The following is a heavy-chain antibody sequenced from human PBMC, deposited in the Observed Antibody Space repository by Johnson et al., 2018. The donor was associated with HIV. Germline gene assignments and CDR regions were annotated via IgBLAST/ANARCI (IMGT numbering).Heavy chain of an antibody. Sequence: VQLVESGGGVVQPGGSLRLSCAASGFTFADYGMSWVRQAPGKGLEWVSGINWTGGSTGSADSVRGRFTTSRDNAKNSLYLQMNSLRAEDTALYYCARFTERYSGSSIHHDAFDIWGQGTMVTVSS. CDR1: GFTFADYG. D-gene: IGHD1-26*01. CDR3: ARFTERYSGSSIHHDAFDI. V-gene: IGHV3-20*04. J-gene: IGHJ3*02. CDR2: INWTGGST.